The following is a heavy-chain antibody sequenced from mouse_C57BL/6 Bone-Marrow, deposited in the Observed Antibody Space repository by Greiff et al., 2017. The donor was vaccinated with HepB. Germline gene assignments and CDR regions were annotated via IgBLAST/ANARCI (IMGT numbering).Heavy chain of an antibody. V-gene: IGHV6-6*01. CDR1: GFTFSDAW. Sequence: EVKLVESGGGLVQPGGSMKLSCAASGFTFSDAWMDWVRQSPEKGLEWVAEIRNKANNHATYYAESVKGRFTISRDDSKSSVYLQMNSLRAEDTGIYYCTREVVATDWYFDVWGTGTTVTVSS. D-gene: IGHD1-1*01. CDR3: TREVVATDWYFDV. CDR2: IRNKANNHAT. J-gene: IGHJ1*03.